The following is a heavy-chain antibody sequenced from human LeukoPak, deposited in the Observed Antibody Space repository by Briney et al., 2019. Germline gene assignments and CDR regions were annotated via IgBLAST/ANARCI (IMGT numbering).Heavy chain of an antibody. CDR3: ARDKTGNDWFDP. V-gene: IGHV4-59*01. J-gene: IGHJ5*02. CDR2: IYYSGST. D-gene: IGHD3-9*01. CDR1: GGSISSYY. Sequence: SETLSLTCTVSGGSISSYYWSWIRQPPGKGLEWIGYIYYSGSTYNPSLKSRVTISVDTSKNQFSLKLSSVTAADTAVYYCARDKTGNDWFDPWGQGTLVTVSS.